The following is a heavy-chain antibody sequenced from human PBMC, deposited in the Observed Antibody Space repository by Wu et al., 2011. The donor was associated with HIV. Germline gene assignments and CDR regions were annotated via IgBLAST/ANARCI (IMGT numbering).Heavy chain of an antibody. CDR1: GYTFTDYY. CDR3: ATLQQIVRITKXLVVRDXFD. Sequence: EVQLVQSGAEVKKPGTEVKISCKVSGYTFTDYYMHWVRQAPGRGLEWMGLINPEDGDTLYAEKFLDRLTLTADTSTDMAXMELSTLEVWRTRPSSFXATLQQIVRITKXLVVRDXFD. V-gene: IGHV1-69-2*01. CDR2: INPEDGDT. J-gene: IGHJ3*01. D-gene: IGHD3-22*01.